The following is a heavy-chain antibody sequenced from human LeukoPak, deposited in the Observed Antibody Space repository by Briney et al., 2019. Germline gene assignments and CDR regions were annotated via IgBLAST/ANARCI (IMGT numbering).Heavy chain of an antibody. J-gene: IGHJ4*02. CDR3: ARESGDSSGCYYLDY. V-gene: IGHV4-59*01. CDR2: MFYTGST. D-gene: IGHD3-22*01. Sequence: SETLSLTCTVSGDSISSCYWSWIRQPPGKGLEWIGSMFYTGSTNYSPSLKSRVTISVDTSKKQFSLKLSSVTAADTAVYYCARESGDSSGCYYLDYWGQGTLVTVSS. CDR1: GDSISSCY.